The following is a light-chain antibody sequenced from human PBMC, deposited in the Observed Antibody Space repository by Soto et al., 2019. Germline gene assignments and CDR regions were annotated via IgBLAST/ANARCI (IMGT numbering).Light chain of an antibody. CDR1: QDINTY. CDR2: VAS. J-gene: IGKJ1*01. V-gene: IGKV1-9*01. Sequence: IQLTQSPSSLSASVGDRVTITCRASQDINTYLAWYQQYPGRAPKLLIYVASTLQSGVPSRFSGSGSGTDFTLTISSLQPEDFATYYCKHLDSDPPWTFGQGTRVEIK. CDR3: KHLDSDPPWT.